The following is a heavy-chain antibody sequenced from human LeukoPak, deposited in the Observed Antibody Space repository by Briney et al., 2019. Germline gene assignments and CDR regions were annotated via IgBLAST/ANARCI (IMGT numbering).Heavy chain of an antibody. CDR2: ISPYNGNT. J-gene: IGHJ4*02. CDR1: GYTFTSYG. CDR3: ARDRQCGY. D-gene: IGHD2-21*01. Sequence: VASVKVSCKASGYTFTSYGISWVRQAPGQGLEWMGWISPYNGNTNYAPKLQGRLTMTTDTSTSTAYMELRSLRSVDTAVYYCARDRQCGYWGQGTLVTVSS. V-gene: IGHV1-18*01.